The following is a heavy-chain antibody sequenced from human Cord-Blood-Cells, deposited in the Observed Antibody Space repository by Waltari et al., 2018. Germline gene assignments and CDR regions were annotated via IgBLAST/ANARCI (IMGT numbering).Heavy chain of an antibody. D-gene: IGHD3-9*01. CDR1: GFTSSSYG. J-gene: IGHJ3*02. CDR2: IWYDGSNK. V-gene: IGHV3-30*18. Sequence: QVQLVESGGGVVQPGRSLRLPCAASGFTSSSYGMHWVRQAPGKGLEWVAVIWYDGSNKYYADSVKGRFTISRDNSKNTLYLQMNSLRAEDTAMYYCAKSWLSDGDAFDIWGQGTMVTVSS. CDR3: AKSWLSDGDAFDI.